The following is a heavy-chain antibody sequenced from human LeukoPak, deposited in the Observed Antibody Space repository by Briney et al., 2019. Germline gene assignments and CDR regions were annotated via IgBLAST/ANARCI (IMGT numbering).Heavy chain of an antibody. CDR2: IRSKAYGGTT. CDR1: GFTFGDYA. Sequence: PGRSLRLSCTASGFTFGDYAMSRVRQAPGKGLEWVGFIRSKAYGGTTEYAASVKGRFTISRDDSKSIAYLQMNSLKTEDTAVYYCTRQYYDFWSGYSYYYYYYMDVWGKGTTVTVSS. D-gene: IGHD3-3*01. J-gene: IGHJ6*03. V-gene: IGHV3-49*04. CDR3: TRQYYDFWSGYSYYYYYYMDV.